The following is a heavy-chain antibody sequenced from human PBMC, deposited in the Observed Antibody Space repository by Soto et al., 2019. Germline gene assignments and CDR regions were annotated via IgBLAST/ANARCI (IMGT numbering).Heavy chain of an antibody. CDR1: GYTFTSHG. CDR3: ARDISYGSGTAYGY. V-gene: IGHV1-18*01. CDR2: ISSHNGGT. D-gene: IGHD3-10*01. Sequence: QVQLVQSGAEVKKPGASVRVSCKASGYTFTSHGISWVRQAAGQGLEWMGWISSHNGGTNYAPKLQGRVTMTTDTSTSTAYLELRSLTSDDTAVYYCARDISYGSGTAYGYWGQGTLVTVSS. J-gene: IGHJ4*02.